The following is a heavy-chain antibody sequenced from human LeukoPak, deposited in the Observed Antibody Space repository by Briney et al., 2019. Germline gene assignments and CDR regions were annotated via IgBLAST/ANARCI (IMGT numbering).Heavy chain of an antibody. J-gene: IGHJ5*02. V-gene: IGHV3-15*01. Sequence: KSKSVGETTDYAAPVKGRFTISRDDSENTLYLQMNSLKTEDTAVYYCTTHSGNDSRSWGQGTLVTVSS. D-gene: IGHD5-12*01. CDR3: TTHSGNDSRS. CDR2: KSKSVGETT.